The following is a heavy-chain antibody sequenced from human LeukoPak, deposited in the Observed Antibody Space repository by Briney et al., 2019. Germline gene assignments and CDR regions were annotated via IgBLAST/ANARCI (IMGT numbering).Heavy chain of an antibody. CDR2: ISYDGSNK. CDR3: AKDISFALGLPLDFDY. Sequence: PGGSLRLSCAASGFTFSSYGMHWVRQAPGKGLEWVAVISYDGSNKYYADSVKGRFTISRDNAKNSLYLQMNSLRAEDTALYYCAKDISFALGLPLDFDYWGQGTLVTVSS. V-gene: IGHV3-30*18. D-gene: IGHD7-27*01. J-gene: IGHJ4*02. CDR1: GFTFSSYG.